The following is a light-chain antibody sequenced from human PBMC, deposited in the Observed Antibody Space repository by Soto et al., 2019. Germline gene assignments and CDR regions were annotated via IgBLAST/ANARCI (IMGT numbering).Light chain of an antibody. CDR3: SAYASSTSLDVL. CDR1: SSDIGGHNY. Sequence: QSALTQPASVSGSPGQSITISCTGTSSDIGGHNYVSWYQHHPGKAPKLMIYEVSNRPSGVSNRFSGSKSGNTASLTISGLQADDEAEYYCSAYASSTSLDVLFGGGTKVTVL. V-gene: IGLV2-14*01. J-gene: IGLJ2*01. CDR2: EVS.